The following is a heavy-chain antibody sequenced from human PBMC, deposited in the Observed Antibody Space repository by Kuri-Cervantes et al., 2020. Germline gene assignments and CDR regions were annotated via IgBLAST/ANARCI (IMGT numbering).Heavy chain of an antibody. V-gene: IGHV3-43D*04. CDR1: GFTFDDYA. Sequence: GGSLRLSCAASGFTFDDYAMHWVRQAPGKGLEWVSLISWDGGSTYYADSVKGRFTISRDNSKNSLYLQMNSLRAEDTALYYCARDGLYSGTYLEYDAFDIWGQGTMVTVSS. CDR2: ISWDGGST. J-gene: IGHJ3*02. D-gene: IGHD1-26*01. CDR3: ARDGLYSGTYLEYDAFDI.